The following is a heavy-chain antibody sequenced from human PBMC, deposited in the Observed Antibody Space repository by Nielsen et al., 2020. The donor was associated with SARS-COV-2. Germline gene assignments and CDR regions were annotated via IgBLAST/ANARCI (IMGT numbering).Heavy chain of an antibody. V-gene: IGHV3-21*04. CDR1: GFTFSSYS. CDR2: ISSSSSYI. D-gene: IGHD1-26*01. Sequence: GGSLRLSCAASGFTFSSYSMNWVRQAPGKGLEWVSSISSSSSYIYYADSVKGRFTISRDNAKNSLYLQMNSLRAEDTALYYCAKAPTDSGSYYDFDIWGQGTMVTVSS. CDR3: AKAPTDSGSYYDFDI. J-gene: IGHJ3*02.